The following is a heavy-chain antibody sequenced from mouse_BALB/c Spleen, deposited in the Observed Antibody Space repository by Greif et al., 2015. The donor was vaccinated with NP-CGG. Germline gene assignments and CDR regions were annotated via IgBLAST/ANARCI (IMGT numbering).Heavy chain of an antibody. CDR2: INPSNGGT. J-gene: IGHJ4*01. Sequence: QVQLQQPGAELVKPGASVKLSCKASGYAFTSYYMYWVKQRPGQGLEWIGEINPSNGGTNFNEKFKSKATLTVDKSSSTAYMQLSSLTSEDSAVYYCTRRDYRYGYAMDYWGQGTSVTVSS. CDR1: GYAFTSYY. CDR3: TRRDYRYGYAMDY. V-gene: IGHV1S81*02. D-gene: IGHD2-14*01.